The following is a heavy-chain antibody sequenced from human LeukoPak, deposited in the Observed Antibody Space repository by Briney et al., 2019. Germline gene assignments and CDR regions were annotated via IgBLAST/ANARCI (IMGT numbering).Heavy chain of an antibody. Sequence: GGSLRLSCAASGFTFSTYGMHWVRQAPGKGLEWVAIIWYDGSNKYYADSVRGRFTISRDNSENTLYLQMNSLRAEDTAVYYCARGERCDYWGQGSLVTVSS. CDR2: IWYDGSNK. CDR1: GFTFSTYG. V-gene: IGHV3-33*01. J-gene: IGHJ4*02. CDR3: ARGERCDY.